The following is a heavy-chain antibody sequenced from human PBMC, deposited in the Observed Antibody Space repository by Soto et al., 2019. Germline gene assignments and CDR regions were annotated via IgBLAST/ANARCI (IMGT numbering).Heavy chain of an antibody. J-gene: IGHJ4*02. CDR3: ARDPGEYYDILTGYLALDY. CDR2: ISAYNGNT. CDR1: GYTFTSYG. Sequence: ASVKVSCKASGYTFTSYGISWVRQAPGQGLEWMGWISAYNGNTNYAQKLQGRVTMTTDTSTSTAYMELRSLRSDDTAVYYCARDPGEYYDILTGYLALDYWGQGTLVIVSS. V-gene: IGHV1-18*01. D-gene: IGHD3-9*01.